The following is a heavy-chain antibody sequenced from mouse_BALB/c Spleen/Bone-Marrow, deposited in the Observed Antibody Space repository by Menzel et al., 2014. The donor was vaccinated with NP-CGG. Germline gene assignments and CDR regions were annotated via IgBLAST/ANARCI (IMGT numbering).Heavy chain of an antibody. V-gene: IGHV14-4*02. CDR2: IDPENGDT. CDR3: NGNYYAMDY. J-gene: IGHJ4*01. D-gene: IGHD2-1*01. Sequence: EVQLQQSGAKLVRSGASVKLSCTASGFNIKDYYMHWVKQRPEQGLEWIGWIDPENGDTEYAPKFQGKATMTADTSPNTAYLQLSSLTSEDTAVYYCNGNYYAMDYWGQGTSVTVSS. CDR1: GFNIKDYY.